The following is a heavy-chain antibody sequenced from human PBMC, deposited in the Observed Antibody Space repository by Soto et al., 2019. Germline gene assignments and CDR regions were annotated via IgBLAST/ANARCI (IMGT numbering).Heavy chain of an antibody. Sequence: PGDSLTMSCKGSGYSFTSYWISWVRQMPGKALEWMGRIDPSDSYTNYSPSFQGHVTISADKSISTAYLQWSSLKASDTAMYYCARRSLQGYDSSGYYYLNYYYGMDVWGQGTTVTVSS. CDR1: GYSFTSYW. V-gene: IGHV5-10-1*01. CDR3: ARRSLQGYDSSGYYYLNYYYGMDV. CDR2: IDPSDSYT. J-gene: IGHJ6*02. D-gene: IGHD3-22*01.